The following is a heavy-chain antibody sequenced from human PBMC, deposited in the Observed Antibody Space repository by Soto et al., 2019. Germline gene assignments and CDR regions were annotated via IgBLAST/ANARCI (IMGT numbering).Heavy chain of an antibody. CDR1: GFTFSSYG. CDR3: ARAVPDAKGWFEY. Sequence: QVELVESGGGVVQPGGSLRLACAASGFTFSSYGMHWVRQAPGKGLEWVAVIWFDGSKEFYAASVEGRFTISRDNSKNMVYMEMNSQRDVDTAVYYCARAVPDAKGWFEYWGQGTMVNVSS. D-gene: IGHD2-2*01. J-gene: IGHJ5*01. V-gene: IGHV3-33*01. CDR2: IWFDGSKE.